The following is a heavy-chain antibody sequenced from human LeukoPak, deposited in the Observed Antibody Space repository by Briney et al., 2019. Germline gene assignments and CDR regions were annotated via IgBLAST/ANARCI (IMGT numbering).Heavy chain of an antibody. V-gene: IGHV4-34*01. CDR1: GGSFSGYY. J-gene: IGHJ4*02. Sequence: PSETLSLTCAVYGGSFSGYYWSWIRQPPGKGLEWIGEINHSGSTNYNPSLKSRGTISVDTSKNQFSLKLSSVTAADTAVYYCARAYDFWSGYSLWYWGQGTLVTVSS. CDR3: ARAYDFWSGYSLWY. CDR2: INHSGST. D-gene: IGHD3-3*01.